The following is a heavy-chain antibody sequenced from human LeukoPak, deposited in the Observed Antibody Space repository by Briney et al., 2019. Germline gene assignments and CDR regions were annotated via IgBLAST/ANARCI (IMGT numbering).Heavy chain of an antibody. CDR2: ISYDGSNK. J-gene: IGHJ4*02. CDR3: AKGGEYDSSGYIDY. Sequence: GGSLRLSCAASGFTLSSYGMHRVRQAPGKGLEWVAVISYDGSNKYYADSVKGRFTISRDNSKNPLYLQMNSLRAEDTAVYYCAKGGEYDSSGYIDYWGQGTLVTVSS. D-gene: IGHD3-22*01. CDR1: GFTLSSYG. V-gene: IGHV3-30*18.